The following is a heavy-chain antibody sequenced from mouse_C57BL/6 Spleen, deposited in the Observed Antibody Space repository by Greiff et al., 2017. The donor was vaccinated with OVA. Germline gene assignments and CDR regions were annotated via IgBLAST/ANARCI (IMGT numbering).Heavy chain of an antibody. CDR3: AREDDLFAY. J-gene: IGHJ3*01. Sequence: EVQLQESGGGLVKPGGSLKLSCAASGFTFSSYAMSWVRQTPEKRLEWVATISDGGSYTYYPDNVKGRFTISRDNAKNNLYLQMSHLKSEDTAMYYCAREDDLFAYWGQGTLVTVSA. CDR2: ISDGGSYT. V-gene: IGHV5-4*01. CDR1: GFTFSSYA.